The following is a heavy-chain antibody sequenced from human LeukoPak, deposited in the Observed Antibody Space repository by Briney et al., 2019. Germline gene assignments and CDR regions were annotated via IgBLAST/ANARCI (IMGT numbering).Heavy chain of an antibody. CDR1: GYSISSGYY. J-gene: IGHJ4*02. V-gene: IGHV4-38-2*02. CDR3: AREGVAASNFGY. CDR2: IYHSGST. Sequence: SETLSLTCTVSGYSISSGYYWGWIRQPPGKGLEWIGSIYHSGSTYYNPSLKSRVTISVDTPKNQLSLKLSSVTAADTAVYYCAREGVAASNFGYWGQGTLVTVSS. D-gene: IGHD3-3*01.